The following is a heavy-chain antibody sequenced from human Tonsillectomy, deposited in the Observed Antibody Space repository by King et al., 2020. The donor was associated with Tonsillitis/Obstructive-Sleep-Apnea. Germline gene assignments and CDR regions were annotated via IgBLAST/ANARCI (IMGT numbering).Heavy chain of an antibody. CDR1: GGSLSGYY. V-gene: IGHV4-59*01. J-gene: IGHJ3*02. CDR3: ARDVQGDGFDI. Sequence: VQLQESGPGLVKPSETLSLTCTVSGGSLSGYYWSWIRQPPGKGLAWIGYIYYSGSTNFSPSLESRVTKSADTPKNQFSLKLSSVTAADTAVYYCARDVQGDGFDIWGQGTVVTVSS. CDR2: IYYSGST. D-gene: IGHD1-1*01.